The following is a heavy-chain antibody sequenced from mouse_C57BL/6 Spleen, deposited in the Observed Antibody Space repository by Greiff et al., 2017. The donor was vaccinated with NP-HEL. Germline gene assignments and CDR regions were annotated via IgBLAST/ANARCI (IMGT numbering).Heavy chain of an antibody. CDR3: ATTGTGFAY. J-gene: IGHJ3*01. V-gene: IGHV1-50*01. Sequence: QVQLQQPGAELVKPGASVKLSCKASGYTFTSYWMQWVKQRPGQGLEWIGEIDPSDSYTNYNQKFKGKATLTVDTSSSTAYMQLSGLTSEDSAVYYCATTGTGFAYWGQGTLVTVSA. CDR2: IDPSDSYT. CDR1: GYTFTSYW. D-gene: IGHD4-1*01.